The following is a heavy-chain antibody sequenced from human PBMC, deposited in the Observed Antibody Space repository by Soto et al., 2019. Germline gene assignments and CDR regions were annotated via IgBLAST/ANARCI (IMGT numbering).Heavy chain of an antibody. CDR2: IYHSGST. CDR1: GGSISSSNW. D-gene: IGHD3-10*01. Sequence: QVQLQESGPGLVKPSGTLSLTCAVSGGSISSSNWWSWVRQPPGKGLEWIGEIYHSGSTNYNPSLTSRVTISVDKSKSRFSLKLSSVTAADTAVYYCARDYMVRGVMRWFDPWGQGTLVTVSS. CDR3: ARDYMVRGVMRWFDP. J-gene: IGHJ5*02. V-gene: IGHV4-4*02.